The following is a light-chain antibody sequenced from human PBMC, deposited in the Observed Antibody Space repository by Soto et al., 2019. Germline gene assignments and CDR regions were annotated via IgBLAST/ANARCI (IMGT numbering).Light chain of an antibody. V-gene: IGKV1-17*01. J-gene: IGKJ1*01. Sequence: DIPMTQSPSSLSASVGDRVTITCRASQDIRSDLGWYQQKPGKAPKRLIYAASTSQSGVPSRFSGSGSGTEFTLTISSLQPEDFATYYCLQINTYPWTFGQGTKVEIK. CDR3: LQINTYPWT. CDR1: QDIRSD. CDR2: AAS.